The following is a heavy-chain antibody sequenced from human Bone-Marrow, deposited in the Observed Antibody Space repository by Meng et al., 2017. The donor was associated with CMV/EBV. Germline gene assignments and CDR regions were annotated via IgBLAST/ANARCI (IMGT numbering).Heavy chain of an antibody. CDR3: ARDVNYYDSSGPSVDFDY. CDR2: ISTYNANT. D-gene: IGHD3-22*01. V-gene: IGHV1-18*01. Sequence: ASVKVSCKASGYTFTSYGITWVRQAPGQGLEWMGWISTYNANTNYAQKFQGRVTMTTDTSTTTAYMELRSLRSDDTAVYYCARDVNYYDSSGPSVDFDYWGQGTLVTFYS. J-gene: IGHJ4*02. CDR1: GYTFTSYG.